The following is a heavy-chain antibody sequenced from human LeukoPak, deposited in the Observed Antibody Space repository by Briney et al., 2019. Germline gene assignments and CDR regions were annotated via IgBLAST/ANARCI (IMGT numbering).Heavy chain of an antibody. V-gene: IGHV4-59*12. CDR1: GGSISSYY. D-gene: IGHD6-19*01. Sequence: PSETLSLTCTVSGGSISSYYWSWIRQPPGKGLEWIGYIYYSGSTYYNPSLKSRVTISVDTSKNQFSLKLSSVTAADTAVYYCASGISQWLVPYWGQGTLVTVSS. J-gene: IGHJ4*02. CDR3: ASGISQWLVPY. CDR2: IYYSGST.